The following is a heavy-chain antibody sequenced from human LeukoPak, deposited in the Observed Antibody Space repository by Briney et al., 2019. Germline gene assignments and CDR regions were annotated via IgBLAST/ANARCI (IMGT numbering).Heavy chain of an antibody. D-gene: IGHD7-27*01. Sequence: PSETLSLTCTVSGGSISSSSYYWGWIRQPPGKGLEWIGSIYYSGSTYYNPSLKSRVTISVDTSKNQFSLKLSSVTAADTAVYYCARDLGLTGDGWGQGTLVTVSS. V-gene: IGHV4-39*02. CDR1: GGSISSSSYY. CDR3: ARDLGLTGDG. J-gene: IGHJ4*02. CDR2: IYYSGST.